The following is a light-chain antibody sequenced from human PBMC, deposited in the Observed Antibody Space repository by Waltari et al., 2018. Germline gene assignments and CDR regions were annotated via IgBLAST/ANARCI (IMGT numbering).Light chain of an antibody. J-gene: IGKJ5*01. CDR1: QSVLYRSNNNNY. Sequence: DIVMTQSPDSLAVSLGERVTINCKSSQSVLYRSNNNNYLAWYQQKPGQPPKLLIYWASTREAGVPDRFSGSGSGTDFTLTISSLQAGDVAVYYCQQYYSPLPTFGQGTRLEIK. CDR3: QQYYSPLPT. CDR2: WAS. V-gene: IGKV4-1*01.